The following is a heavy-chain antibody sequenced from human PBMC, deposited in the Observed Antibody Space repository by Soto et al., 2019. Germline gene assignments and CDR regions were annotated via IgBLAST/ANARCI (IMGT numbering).Heavy chain of an antibody. J-gene: IGHJ5*02. D-gene: IGHD1-26*01. CDR2: IYYSGST. V-gene: IGHV4-39*01. CDR1: GGSISSSSYY. CDR3: PRGGASNWFDP. Sequence: SETLSLTCTVSGGSISSSSYYWGWIRQPPGKGLEWIGSIYYSGSTYYNPSLKSRVTISVDTSKNQFSLKLSSVTAADTAVYYCPRGGASNWFDPWGQGTLGTVS.